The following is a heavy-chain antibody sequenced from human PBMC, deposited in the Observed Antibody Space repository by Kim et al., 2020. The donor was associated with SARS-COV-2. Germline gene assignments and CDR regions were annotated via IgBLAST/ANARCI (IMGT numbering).Heavy chain of an antibody. J-gene: IGHJ6*02. CDR2: MNSDGSSR. D-gene: IGHD3-10*01. CDR1: GFTFNTYW. CDR3: ARVSRFRAGTCDYFYYAMDV. V-gene: IGHV3-74*01. Sequence: GGSLRLSCAASGFTFNTYWMHWVRQAPGKGLVWVARMNSDGSSRGYVDSVKGRFTISRDNAKNTLYLQMNSLRVDDTAVYFCARVSRFRAGTCDYFYYAMDVWGQGTTVTVSS.